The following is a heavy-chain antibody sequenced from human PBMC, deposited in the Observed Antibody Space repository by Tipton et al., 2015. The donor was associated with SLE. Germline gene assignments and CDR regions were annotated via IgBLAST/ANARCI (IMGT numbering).Heavy chain of an antibody. CDR3: ARVGGGSPTSVDY. V-gene: IGHV3-53*01. CDR1: GFTVSSNY. Sequence: SLRLSCAASGFTVSSNYMSWVRQAPGKGLEWVSVIYSGGSTYYADSVKGRFTISRDNAKNSLYLQMNSLRAEDTAVYYCARVGGGSPTSVDYWGQGTLVTVSS. CDR2: IYSGGST. D-gene: IGHD2-15*01. J-gene: IGHJ4*02.